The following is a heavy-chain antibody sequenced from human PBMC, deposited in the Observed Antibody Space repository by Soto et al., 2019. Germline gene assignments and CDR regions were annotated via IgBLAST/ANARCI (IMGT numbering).Heavy chain of an antibody. CDR2: IYHSGST. J-gene: IGHJ4*02. CDR1: GGSIDTYY. Sequence: QVQLQESGPGLVKSSETLSLTCTVSGGSIDTYYWSWIRQPPGKGLEWIGYIYHSGSTNYNPSLKSRVNISVDTSKNQFSLKLSSVTAADTAVYYCARGHYSSGWSTHWGQGTLVTVSS. D-gene: IGHD6-19*01. CDR3: ARGHYSSGWSTH. V-gene: IGHV4-59*01.